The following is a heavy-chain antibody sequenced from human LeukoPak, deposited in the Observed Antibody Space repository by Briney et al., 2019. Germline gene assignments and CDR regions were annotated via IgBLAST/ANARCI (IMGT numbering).Heavy chain of an antibody. Sequence: SETLSLTCAVYGGSFSGYYWSWIRQPPGKGLEWIGEIYHSGSTNYNPSLKSRVTISVDKSKNQFSLKLSSVTAADTAVYYCATMYYDFWSGYYEAWFDPWGQGTLVTVSS. CDR1: GGSFSGYY. CDR2: IYHSGST. CDR3: ATMYYDFWSGYYEAWFDP. D-gene: IGHD3-3*01. J-gene: IGHJ5*02. V-gene: IGHV4-34*01.